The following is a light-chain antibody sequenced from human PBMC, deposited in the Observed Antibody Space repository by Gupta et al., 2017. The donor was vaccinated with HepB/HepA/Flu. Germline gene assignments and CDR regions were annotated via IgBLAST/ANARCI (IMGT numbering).Light chain of an antibody. CDR1: SSDVGSYNL. CDR2: EVS. Sequence: QSALTQPASVSGSPGQSITISCTGTSSDVGSYNLVSWYQQHPGKAPKRMIYEVSKRPSGVSNRFSGSKSGNTASLTISGLQAEDEADDYCCSYAGSSTLWVFGGGTKLTVL. CDR3: CSYAGSSTLWV. V-gene: IGLV2-23*02. J-gene: IGLJ3*02.